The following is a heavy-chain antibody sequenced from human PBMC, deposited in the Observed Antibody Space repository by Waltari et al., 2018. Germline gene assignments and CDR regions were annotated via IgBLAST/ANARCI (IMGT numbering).Heavy chain of an antibody. CDR2: ISSRSSYI. CDR1: GFTFSSYS. J-gene: IGHJ4*02. D-gene: IGHD2-15*01. V-gene: IGHV3-21*01. Sequence: EVQLVESGGGLVKPGGSLRLSCAASGFTFSSYSMNWVRQAPGKGLEWVSSISSRSSYIYYADSVKGRFTISRDNAKNSLYLQMNSLRAEDTAVYYCARGHCSGGSCYMDYWGQGTLVTVSS. CDR3: ARGHCSGGSCYMDY.